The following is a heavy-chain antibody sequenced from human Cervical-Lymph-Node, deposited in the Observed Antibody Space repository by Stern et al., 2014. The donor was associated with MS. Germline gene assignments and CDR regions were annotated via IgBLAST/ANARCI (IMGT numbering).Heavy chain of an antibody. J-gene: IGHJ5*02. CDR2: IIPFVGTGTV. V-gene: IGHV1-69*06. D-gene: IGHD3-10*01. CDR3: ARGAGDNWFDP. Sequence: QVQLVESGADVKKPGSSVRVSCKASGGISWLRQAPGQGLEWMGGIIPFVGTGTVNYAQNFQGRLSIIADTSTNTTSMELRILRFADTAVYYCARGAGDNWFDPWGQGTLVSVSS. CDR1: GG.